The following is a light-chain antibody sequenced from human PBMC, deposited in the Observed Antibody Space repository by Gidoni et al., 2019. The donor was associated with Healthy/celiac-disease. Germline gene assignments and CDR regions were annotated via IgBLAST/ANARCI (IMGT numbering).Light chain of an antibody. V-gene: IGLV2-8*01. J-gene: IGLJ2*01. CDR2: EVS. Sequence: QSALTQPPSASVSPGPSVTISCTGTSSDVGGYNYVSWYQQPPGKAPKLMIYEVSKRPSGVPDRFSGSKSGNTASLTVSGLQAEDEADYYCSSYAGSNNVVFGGGTKLTVL. CDR3: SSYAGSNNVV. CDR1: SSDVGGYNY.